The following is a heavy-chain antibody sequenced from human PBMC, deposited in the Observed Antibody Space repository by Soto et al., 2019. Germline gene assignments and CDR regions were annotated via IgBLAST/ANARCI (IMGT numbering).Heavy chain of an antibody. V-gene: IGHV4-59*08. J-gene: IGHJ5*02. CDR3: ARPRDCSSTSCYGALDP. Sequence: SQTHSLTSTVSGGNISSYYWSWIRQPPGKGLEWIGYIYYSGSTNYNPSLKSRVTISVDTSKNQFSLKLSSVTAADTAVYYCARPRDCSSTSCYGALDPWGQGTLVTVSS. D-gene: IGHD2-2*01. CDR2: IYYSGST. CDR1: GGNISSYY.